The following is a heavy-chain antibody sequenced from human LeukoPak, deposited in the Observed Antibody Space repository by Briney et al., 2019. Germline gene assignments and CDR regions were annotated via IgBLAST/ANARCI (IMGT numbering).Heavy chain of an antibody. D-gene: IGHD2-2*01. J-gene: IGHJ6*03. Sequence: GGSLRLSCAASGFTFSAYGMSWVRQSPRKGLEWVSGVSGADGTTYYADSVKGRFTISRDNSKSTLYLQMNNLRAEDTAVYYCAKHWSYCSTTSCFFNYYYYMDVWGKGTTVTVSS. CDR3: AKHWSYCSTTSCFFNYYYYMDV. CDR1: GFTFSAYG. V-gene: IGHV3-23*01. CDR2: VSGADGTT.